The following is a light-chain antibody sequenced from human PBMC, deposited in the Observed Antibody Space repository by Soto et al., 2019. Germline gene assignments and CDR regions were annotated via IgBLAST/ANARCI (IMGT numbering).Light chain of an antibody. V-gene: IGLV4-69*01. Sequence: QLVLTQSPSASASLGASVKLTCTLSSGHSSYAIAWHQQQPEKGPRYLMKLNSDGSHSKGDGIPDRFSGSSSRAERYLTISSLQSEDEADYYCQTWGTGTVVFGGGTKLTVL. CDR1: SGHSSYA. J-gene: IGLJ2*01. CDR2: LNSDGSH. CDR3: QTWGTGTVV.